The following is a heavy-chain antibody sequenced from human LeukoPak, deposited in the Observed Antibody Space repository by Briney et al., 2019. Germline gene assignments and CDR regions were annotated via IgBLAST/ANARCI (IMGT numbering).Heavy chain of an antibody. Sequence: ASVKVSCKPSGYTSTNYAISWVRQAPGQGLEWMGWITTYTADTNYAQKFRDRVSMTTDTSTGTVYMELKSLRSDDTAIYYCAVGGVGALMGVFGIWGQGTVVTVSS. J-gene: IGHJ3*02. CDR3: AVGGVGALMGVFGI. CDR2: ITTYTADT. CDR1: GYTSTNYA. V-gene: IGHV1-18*01. D-gene: IGHD1-26*01.